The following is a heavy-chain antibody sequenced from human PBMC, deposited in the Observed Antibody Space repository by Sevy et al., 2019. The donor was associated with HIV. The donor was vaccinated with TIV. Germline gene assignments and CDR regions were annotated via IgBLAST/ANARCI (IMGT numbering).Heavy chain of an antibody. D-gene: IGHD2-2*01. CDR2: IYYSGST. CDR1: GGSISSYY. Sequence: SDTLSLTCTVSGGSISSYYWSWIRQPPGKGLEWIGYIYYSGSTNYNPSLKSRVTISVDTSKNQFSLKLSSVTAADTAVYYCARNPSYQLLYFDYWGQGTLVTVSS. V-gene: IGHV4-59*01. CDR3: ARNPSYQLLYFDY. J-gene: IGHJ4*02.